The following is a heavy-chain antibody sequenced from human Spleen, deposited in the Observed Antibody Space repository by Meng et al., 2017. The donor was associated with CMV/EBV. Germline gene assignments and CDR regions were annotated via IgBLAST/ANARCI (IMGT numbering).Heavy chain of an antibody. V-gene: IGHV1-18*01. CDR2: ISTYNGNT. D-gene: IGHD2-2*01. CDR1: GYTFTNYG. J-gene: IGHJ5*02. CDR3: ARDVTPSYTVLTPADYSNCFDP. Sequence: ASVKVSCKASGYTFTNYGITWVRQAPGQGPEWMGWISTYNGNTNYAQKFQGRVTMSTDTSMTTAYMELRSLRSDDTAIYYCARDVTPSYTVLTPADYSNCFDPWGQGTLVTVSS.